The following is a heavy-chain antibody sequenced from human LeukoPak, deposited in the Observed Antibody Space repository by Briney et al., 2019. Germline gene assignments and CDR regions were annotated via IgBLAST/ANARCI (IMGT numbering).Heavy chain of an antibody. J-gene: IGHJ5*02. D-gene: IGHD6-13*01. Sequence: GSLRLSCAASGFTFSSYWMSWVRQPPGKGLEWIGEINHSGSTNYNPSLKSRVTISVDTSKNQFSLKLSSVTAADTAVYYCARHRGWGSSYPNYNWFDPWGQGTLVTVSS. CDR2: INHSGST. V-gene: IGHV4-34*01. CDR1: GFTFSSYW. CDR3: ARHRGWGSSYPNYNWFDP.